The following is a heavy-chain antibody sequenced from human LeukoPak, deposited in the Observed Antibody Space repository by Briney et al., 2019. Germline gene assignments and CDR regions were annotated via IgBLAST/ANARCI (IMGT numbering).Heavy chain of an antibody. J-gene: IGHJ4*02. CDR1: GYTFTSYG. CDR3: ARDRGFYYDSWSGCDY. CDR2: ISAYNGNT. Sequence: GASVKVSCKASGYTFTSYGISWVRQAPGQGLEWMGWISAYNGNTNYAQKLQGRVTMTTDTSTSTAYMELRSLRSDDTAVYSCARDRGFYYDSWSGCDYWGQGTLVTVSS. D-gene: IGHD3-3*01. V-gene: IGHV1-18*01.